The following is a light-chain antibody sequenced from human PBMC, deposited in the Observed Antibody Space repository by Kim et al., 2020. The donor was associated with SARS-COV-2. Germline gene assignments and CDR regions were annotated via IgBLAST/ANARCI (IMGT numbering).Light chain of an antibody. CDR1: ETFTRPH. CDR2: GAS. CDR3: HQYVSSLYT. J-gene: IGKJ2*01. V-gene: IGKV3-20*01. Sequence: EIVLTQSPGTLSLSPGERATLSCRASETFTRPHVAWYQQKPGQAPRLLIYGASKRAAGVPDRFTGGGSGADFTLTITRVEPEDFAVYHCHQYVSSLYTFGQGTKLEIK.